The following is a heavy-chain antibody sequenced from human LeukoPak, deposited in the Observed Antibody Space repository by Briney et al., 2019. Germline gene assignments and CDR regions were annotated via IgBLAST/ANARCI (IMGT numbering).Heavy chain of an antibody. Sequence: TSETLSLTCTVSGGSISSGGYYWSWIRQHPGKGLEWIGYIYYSGSTYYNPSLKSRVTISVDTSKNQFSLKLSSVTAADTAVYYCARERITVTSQGMDVWGQGTTVTVSS. CDR1: GGSISSGGYY. CDR3: ARERITVTSQGMDV. CDR2: IYYSGST. V-gene: IGHV4-31*03. D-gene: IGHD4-11*01. J-gene: IGHJ6*02.